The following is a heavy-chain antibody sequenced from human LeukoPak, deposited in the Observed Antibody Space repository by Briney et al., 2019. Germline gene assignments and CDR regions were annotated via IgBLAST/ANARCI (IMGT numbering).Heavy chain of an antibody. CDR1: GFTFSSYS. J-gene: IGHJ4*02. Sequence: GGSLRLSCAASGFTFSSYSMNWVRQAPGKWLEWVSSISSSSSYIYYADSVKGRFTISRDNAKNSLYLQMNSLRAEDTAVYYCARDRSSGSRGYWGQGTLVTVSS. D-gene: IGHD3-22*01. V-gene: IGHV3-21*01. CDR3: ARDRSSGSRGY. CDR2: ISSSSSYI.